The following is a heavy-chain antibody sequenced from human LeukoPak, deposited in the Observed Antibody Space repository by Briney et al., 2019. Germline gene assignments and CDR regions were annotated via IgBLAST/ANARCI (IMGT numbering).Heavy chain of an antibody. J-gene: IGHJ6*02. CDR3: ASSRTKRITTNRGVREYYYGMDV. CDR2: INAADGNT. Sequence: ASVKVSCKTSGQSFTIYTLHWVRQAPGQRLEWMGWINAADGNTKYSQKFQGRVIITRDSSANTAYMELSSLTSEDSAVYYCASSRTKRITTNRGVREYYYGMDVWGQGTTVTVSS. V-gene: IGHV1-3*01. D-gene: IGHD3-10*01. CDR1: GQSFTIYT.